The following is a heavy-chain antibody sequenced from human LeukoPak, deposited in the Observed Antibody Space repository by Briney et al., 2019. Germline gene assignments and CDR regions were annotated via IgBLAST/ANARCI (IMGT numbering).Heavy chain of an antibody. CDR3: ARGRGIAARSWFDP. Sequence: SETLSLTCTVSGGSISSSSYYWGWIRQPPGKGLEWIVSIYYSGSTNYNPSLKSRVTISVDTSKNQFSLKLSSVTAADTAVYYCARGRGIAARSWFDPWGQGTLVTVSS. CDR2: IYYSGST. D-gene: IGHD6-6*01. J-gene: IGHJ5*02. CDR1: GGSISSSSYY. V-gene: IGHV4-39*07.